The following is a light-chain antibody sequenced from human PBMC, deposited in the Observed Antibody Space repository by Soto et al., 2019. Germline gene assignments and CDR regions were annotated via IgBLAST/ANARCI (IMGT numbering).Light chain of an antibody. Sequence: DIQMTQSPSTQSASVGDRVTITCRASQSISSWLAWYQQKPGKAPKLLIYKASSLESGVPSRFSGSGSGTEFTLTISSLQPDDFATYYCQQYNIYWTFGQGTKVEIK. J-gene: IGKJ1*01. V-gene: IGKV1-5*03. CDR3: QQYNIYWT. CDR1: QSISSW. CDR2: KAS.